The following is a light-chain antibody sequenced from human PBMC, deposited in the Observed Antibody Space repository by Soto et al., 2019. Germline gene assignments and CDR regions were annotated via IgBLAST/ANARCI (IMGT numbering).Light chain of an antibody. J-gene: IGKJ2*01. Sequence: EIVLTQSPGTLSLSPGERATLSCRASQSVSSSYLAWYQQKPGQAPRLIIYGASDRPTGIPDRFSGSGSGTDFTLTISRLEPEDFAVYYCQQYGSSPYTFGQVTKLEI. CDR2: GAS. V-gene: IGKV3-20*01. CDR1: QSVSSSY. CDR3: QQYGSSPYT.